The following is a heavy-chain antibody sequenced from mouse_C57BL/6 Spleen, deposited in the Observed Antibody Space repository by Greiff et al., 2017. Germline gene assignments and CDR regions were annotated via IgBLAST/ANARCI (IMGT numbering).Heavy chain of an antibody. CDR1: GYSFTDYN. Sequence: VHVKQSGPELVKPGASVKISCKASGYSFTDYNMNWVKQSNGKSLEWIGVINPNYGTTSYNQKFKGKATLTVDQSSSTAYMQLNSLTSEDSAVYYCARSTITTVVALDYWGQGTTLTVSS. CDR2: INPNYGTT. J-gene: IGHJ2*01. D-gene: IGHD1-1*01. CDR3: ARSTITTVVALDY. V-gene: IGHV1-39*01.